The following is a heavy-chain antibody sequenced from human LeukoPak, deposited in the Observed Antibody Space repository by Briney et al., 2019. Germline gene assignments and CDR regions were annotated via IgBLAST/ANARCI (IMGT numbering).Heavy chain of an antibody. Sequence: PSETLSLTCTVSGGSISTYYWTWIRQTPGKGLEWIGYINYSGRPNYNPSLKSRVTISLDTSKNQFSLKLNSVTAADTAVYYCARFPGGAEYRHYYYMDVWGKGTTVTVSS. CDR3: ARFPGGAEYRHYYYMDV. V-gene: IGHV4-59*01. CDR2: INYSGRP. CDR1: GGSISTYY. D-gene: IGHD1-14*01. J-gene: IGHJ6*03.